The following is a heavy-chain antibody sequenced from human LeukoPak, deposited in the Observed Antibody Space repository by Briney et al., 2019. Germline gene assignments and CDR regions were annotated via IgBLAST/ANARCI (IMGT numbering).Heavy chain of an antibody. D-gene: IGHD5-18*01. J-gene: IGHJ4*02. CDR3: ARDGRYSYGYYFDY. Sequence: GASVKVSCKTFGGTFSSYAISWVRQAPGRGLEWMGWISAYNGNTNYAQKLQGRVTMTTDTSTSTAYMELRSLRSDDTAVYYCARDGRYSYGYYFDYWGQGTLVTVSS. CDR2: ISAYNGNT. V-gene: IGHV1-18*01. CDR1: GGTFSSYA.